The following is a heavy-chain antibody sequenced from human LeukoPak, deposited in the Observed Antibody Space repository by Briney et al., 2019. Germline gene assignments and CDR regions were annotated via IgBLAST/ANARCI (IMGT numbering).Heavy chain of an antibody. Sequence: PSETLSLTCTVSGGSISTSRHYWGWIRQPPGKGLEWIGSMYYSGSTYYNPSLKSRVTISVDTYKSRFSLKLSSVTDADTAVYYCATRVPPRYYFASGARDPWSPSPQ. V-gene: IGHV4-39*01. D-gene: IGHD3-10*01. CDR3: ATRVPPRYYFAS. CDR1: GGSISTSRHY. J-gene: IGHJ4*02. CDR2: MYYSGST.